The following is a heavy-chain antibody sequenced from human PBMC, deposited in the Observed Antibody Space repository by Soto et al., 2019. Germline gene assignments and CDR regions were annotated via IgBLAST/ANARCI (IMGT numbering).Heavy chain of an antibody. CDR2: IFYSGST. CDR1: GGSISSYY. Sequence: PSETLSLTCTVSGGSISSYYWSWIRQPPGKGLEWIGFIFYSGSTNYNPSLKSRVTISVDTSKNQFSLKMSSVTAADTAIYYCARHSLTSHLDYWGQGTLVTVSS. CDR3: ARHSLTSHLDY. V-gene: IGHV4-59*08. J-gene: IGHJ4*02.